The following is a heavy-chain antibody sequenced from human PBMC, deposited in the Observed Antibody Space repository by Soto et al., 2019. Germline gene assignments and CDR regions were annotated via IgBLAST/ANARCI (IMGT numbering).Heavy chain of an antibody. CDR1: GDSVSSNSAA. CDR3: ASGLITVAGTRNY. D-gene: IGHD6-19*01. J-gene: IGHJ4*02. Sequence: SQTLSLTCAISGDSVSSNSAAWNRIRQSPSRGLEWLGRTYYRSKWYNDYAVSVKSRITINPDTSKNQFSLQLNSVTPEDTAVYYCASGLITVAGTRNYWGPGTLVTVSS. V-gene: IGHV6-1*01. CDR2: TYYRSKWYN.